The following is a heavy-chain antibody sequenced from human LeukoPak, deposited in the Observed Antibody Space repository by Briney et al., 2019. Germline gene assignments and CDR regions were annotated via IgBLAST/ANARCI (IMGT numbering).Heavy chain of an antibody. D-gene: IGHD1-26*01. V-gene: IGHV3-23*01. CDR3: AKVLPWLDWELRPFDY. J-gene: IGHJ4*02. CDR1: GFTFSTYA. CDR2: MSGRGGTT. Sequence: GGSPRLSCAASGFTFSTYAMSWVRQAPGKGLEWVSTMSGRGGTTYYSDSVKGRFTISRDSSRDTLYLQMNSLRAEDTAVYYCAKVLPWLDWELRPFDYWGQGTLVTVSS.